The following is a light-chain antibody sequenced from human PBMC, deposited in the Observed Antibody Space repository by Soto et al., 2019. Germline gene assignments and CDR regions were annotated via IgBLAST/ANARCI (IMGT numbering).Light chain of an antibody. J-gene: IGKJ2*01. Sequence: IVMTQSPATLSVSPGEKATLSCRASQGIGHYLAWYQQKPGQAPRLLIYGASTRATGVPPRFSGSGSGTDFTLTINSRQSEDFAVYYCQQYENWPPYTFGQGTKVEIK. CDR3: QQYENWPPYT. CDR1: QGIGHY. CDR2: GAS. V-gene: IGKV3-15*01.